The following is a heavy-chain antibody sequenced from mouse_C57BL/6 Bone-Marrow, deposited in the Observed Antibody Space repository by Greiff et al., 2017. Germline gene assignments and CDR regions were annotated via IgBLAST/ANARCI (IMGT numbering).Heavy chain of an antibody. J-gene: IGHJ4*01. CDR2: IYPGSGST. Sequence: QVQLKQPEAELVKPGASVKMSCKASGYTFTSYWITWVKQRPGQGLEWIGDIYPGSGSTNYNEKFKSKATLTVDTSSSTAYMQLSSLTSEDSAVYYCALYYGSRGYAMDYWGQGTSVTVSS. CDR3: ALYYGSRGYAMDY. V-gene: IGHV1-55*01. D-gene: IGHD1-1*01. CDR1: GYTFTSYW.